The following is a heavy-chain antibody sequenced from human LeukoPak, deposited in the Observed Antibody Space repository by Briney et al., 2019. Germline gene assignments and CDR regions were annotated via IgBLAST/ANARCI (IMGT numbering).Heavy chain of an antibody. Sequence: GASVKVSCKASGYTFTSYDITWVRQVSGQGLEWMGWMNHNSGNTDYAQKFQGRVTITRNTSISTAYMELSSLRSEDTAVYYCARRAVGNSYYYYMDVWGKGTTVTVSS. J-gene: IGHJ6*03. D-gene: IGHD6-19*01. V-gene: IGHV1-8*03. CDR1: GYTFTSYD. CDR2: MNHNSGNT. CDR3: ARRAVGNSYYYYMDV.